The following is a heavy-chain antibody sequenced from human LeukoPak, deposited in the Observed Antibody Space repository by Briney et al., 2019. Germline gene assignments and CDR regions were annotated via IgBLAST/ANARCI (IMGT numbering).Heavy chain of an antibody. J-gene: IGHJ3*02. D-gene: IGHD1-26*01. CDR3: ARVRIIVGAADAFDI. CDR1: AGSVSTNSYY. V-gene: IGHV4-39*01. CDR2: VSYIGNT. Sequence: PSETLSLTCTVSAGSVSTNSYYWGWIRQPPGKGLEWLGSVSYIGNTYYSPSLKSRVTLSVDTSKNQFSLRLTSVTAADTATYYCARVRIIVGAADAFDIWGQGTLVAVSS.